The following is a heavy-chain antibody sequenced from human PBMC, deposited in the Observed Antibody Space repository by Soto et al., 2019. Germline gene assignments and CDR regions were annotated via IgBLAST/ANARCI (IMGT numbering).Heavy chain of an antibody. CDR2: INPNSGGT. D-gene: IGHD3-22*01. CDR1: GYTFTGYY. CDR3: ARFRYYYDSSGYSFPSGFDY. Sequence: GASVKVSCKASGYTFTGYYMHWVRQAPGQGLEWMGWINPNSGGTNYAQKLQGWVTMTRDTSISTAYMELSRLRSDDTAVYYCARFRYYYDSSGYSFPSGFDYWGQGTL. J-gene: IGHJ4*02. V-gene: IGHV1-2*04.